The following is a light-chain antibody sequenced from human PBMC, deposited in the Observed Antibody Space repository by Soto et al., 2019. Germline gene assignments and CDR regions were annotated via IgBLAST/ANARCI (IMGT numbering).Light chain of an antibody. J-gene: IGKJ1*01. CDR3: QQYNNWPLT. CDR1: QYVSSN. CDR2: GAS. Sequence: EIVMTQTPATLSVSPGEGVTLSCRASQYVSSNLAWYQQKPGQAPRLLIYGASTGATGIPARFSGSGSGTEFTLTISRLQSEDFGVYYCQQYNNWPLTFGQGTKVEVK. V-gene: IGKV3-15*01.